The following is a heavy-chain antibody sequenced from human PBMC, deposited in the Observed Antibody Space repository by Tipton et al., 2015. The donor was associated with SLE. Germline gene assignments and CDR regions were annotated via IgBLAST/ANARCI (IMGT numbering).Heavy chain of an antibody. Sequence: SLRLSCAASGFTFSSYAMHWVRQAPGKGLEWVAVISYDGSNKYYADSVKGRFTISRDNSKNTLYLQMNSLRAEDTAVYYCARGPRDGYNYNYYYGMDVWGQGTTVTVSS. CDR1: GFTFSSYA. D-gene: IGHD5-24*01. J-gene: IGHJ6*02. CDR2: ISYDGSNK. V-gene: IGHV3-30*04. CDR3: ARGPRDGYNYNYYYGMDV.